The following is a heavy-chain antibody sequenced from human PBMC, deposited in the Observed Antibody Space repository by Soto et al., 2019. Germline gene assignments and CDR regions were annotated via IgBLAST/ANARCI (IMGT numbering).Heavy chain of an antibody. CDR2: IYYSGST. CDR1: GGSISSSSYY. Sequence: QLQLQESGPGLVKPSETLSLTCTVSGGSISSSSYYWGWIRQPPGKGLEWIGSIYYSGSTYYNPSLKSRVTISVDTSKNQFSLKLSSVTAADTAVYYCASLYYYDSSGYPKDDYWGQGTLVTVSS. CDR3: ASLYYYDSSGYPKDDY. V-gene: IGHV4-39*01. D-gene: IGHD3-22*01. J-gene: IGHJ4*02.